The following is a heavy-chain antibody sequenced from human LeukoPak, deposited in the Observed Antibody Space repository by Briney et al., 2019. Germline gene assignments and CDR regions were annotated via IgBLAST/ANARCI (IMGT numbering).Heavy chain of an antibody. J-gene: IGHJ4*02. D-gene: IGHD1-14*01. V-gene: IGHV1-46*01. CDR3: AREGRMTGFDY. CDR1: GYTFTSYY. CDR2: INPSGGST. Sequence: ASVKVSCKASGYTFTSYYMHWVRQAPGQGLEWMGIINPSGGSTSYAQKFQGRVTMTRDMSTSTVYMELSSPRSEDTAVYYCAREGRMTGFDYWGQGTLVTVSS.